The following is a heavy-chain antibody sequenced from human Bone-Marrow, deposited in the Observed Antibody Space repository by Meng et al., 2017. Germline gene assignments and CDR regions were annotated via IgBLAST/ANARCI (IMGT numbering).Heavy chain of an antibody. CDR2: IYYSGST. Sequence: QEAPQQAGPGRVKPSQTLALTCTVSGGCISSGGYYWSRIRQHPGKGLEWIGYIYYSGSTYYNPSLKSLVTISVDTSKNQFSLKLSSVTAADTAVYYCARVGYSGSRVTSYYFDYWGQGTLVTVSS. J-gene: IGHJ4*02. CDR1: GGCISSGGYY. CDR3: ARVGYSGSRVTSYYFDY. D-gene: IGHD1-26*01. V-gene: IGHV4-31*01.